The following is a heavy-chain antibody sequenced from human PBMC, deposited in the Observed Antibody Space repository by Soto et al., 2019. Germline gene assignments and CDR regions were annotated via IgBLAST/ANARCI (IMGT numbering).Heavy chain of an antibody. J-gene: IGHJ3*02. V-gene: IGHV1-18*01. CDR3: ARIEYCSGGNCYSAFDI. CDR1: GDTFISSG. Sequence: VQSGAEVKKPGASVKVSCKASGDTFISSGISWVRQAPGQGLEWMGWISVYKGDTNYAQKFQGRVTLTTDTSTSTAYMELRSLTPGDTAIYYCARIEYCSGGNCYSAFDIWGQGTLVTVSS. D-gene: IGHD2-15*01. CDR2: ISVYKGDT.